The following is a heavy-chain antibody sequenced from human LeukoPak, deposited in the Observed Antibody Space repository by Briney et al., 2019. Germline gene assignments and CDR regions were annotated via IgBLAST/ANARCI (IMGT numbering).Heavy chain of an antibody. V-gene: IGHV1-46*01. CDR1: GYTFTSYC. J-gene: IGHJ4*02. Sequence: ASVKVSCKASGYTFTSYCMHWVRQAPGQGLEWMGIINPSGGSTSYAQKFQGRVTMTRDTSTSTVYMELSSLRSEDMAVYYCAKGKTYYYGSGSHIFDYWGQGTLVTVSS. CDR3: AKGKTYYYGSGSHIFDY. CDR2: INPSGGST. D-gene: IGHD3-10*01.